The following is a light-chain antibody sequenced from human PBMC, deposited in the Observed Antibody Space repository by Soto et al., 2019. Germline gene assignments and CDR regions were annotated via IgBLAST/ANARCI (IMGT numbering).Light chain of an antibody. CDR2: GAS. CDR1: QSVSSSY. Sequence: QSPATLSVSPGERATLSCRSSQSVSSSYLAWYQQKPGQAPRLLMYGASSRATGTPDRISGGGSGTDFTLTISRREPEDFAVYYCQHYVTSSITFGQGTRLEIK. CDR3: QHYVTSSIT. J-gene: IGKJ5*01. V-gene: IGKV3-20*01.